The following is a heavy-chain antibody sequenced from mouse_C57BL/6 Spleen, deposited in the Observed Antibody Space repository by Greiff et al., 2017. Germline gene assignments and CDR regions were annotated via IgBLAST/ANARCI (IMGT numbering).Heavy chain of an antibody. CDR3: ARLWDGYAMDD. CDR2: ISSGGSYT. D-gene: IGHD4-1*01. Sequence: EVQGVESGGDLVKPGGSLKLSCAASGFTFSSYGLSWVRQTPDKRLEWVATISSGGSYTYYPDSVKGRFTISRDNAKNTLYLHMSSLKSEDTAMYYCARLWDGYAMDDWGQGTSVTVSS. CDR1: GFTFSSYG. J-gene: IGHJ4*01. V-gene: IGHV5-6*01.